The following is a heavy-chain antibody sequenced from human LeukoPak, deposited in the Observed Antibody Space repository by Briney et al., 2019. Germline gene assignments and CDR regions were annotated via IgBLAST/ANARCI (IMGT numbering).Heavy chain of an antibody. D-gene: IGHD3-16*01. Sequence: PSETLSLTCTVSGGSISSYYWSWIRQPPGKGLEWIGSIYYSGSTYYNPSLKSRLTISVDTSKNQFSLKLSSVTAADTAVYYCARHGYIWGEKREIDYWGQGTLVTVSS. CDR2: IYYSGST. V-gene: IGHV4-59*05. J-gene: IGHJ4*02. CDR1: GGSISSYY. CDR3: ARHGYIWGEKREIDY.